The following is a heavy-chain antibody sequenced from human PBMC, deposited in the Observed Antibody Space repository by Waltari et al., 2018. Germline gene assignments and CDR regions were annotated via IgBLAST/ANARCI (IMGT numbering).Heavy chain of an antibody. CDR1: GGSISSSY. J-gene: IGHJ4*02. V-gene: IGHV4-4*07. CDR2: IYTSGST. D-gene: IGHD3-10*01. CDR3: ARSGAAPGSFDY. Sequence: QVQLQESGPGLVKPSETLSLTCTVSGGSISSSYWSWIRQPAGKGLEWIGRIYTSGSTNYNPSRKSRVTTAVDTAKNKCSRKRSSVTAADTAVYYGARSGAAPGSFDYWGQGTLVTVSS.